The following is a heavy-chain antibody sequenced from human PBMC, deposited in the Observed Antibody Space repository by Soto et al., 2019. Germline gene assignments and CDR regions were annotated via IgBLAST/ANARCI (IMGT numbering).Heavy chain of an antibody. D-gene: IGHD4-17*01. J-gene: IGHJ5*02. Sequence: SETLSLTCTVSGGSISSGGYSWSWIRQPPGKGLEWMGRVYATGTTDYNPSLRSRVAMSVDISKKTFSLRLTSVTAADTGVYYCVRDGSKTLRDWFDPWGQGKLVTVSS. V-gene: IGHV4-30-2*05. CDR3: VRDGSKTLRDWFDP. CDR2: VYATGTT. CDR1: GGSISSGGYS.